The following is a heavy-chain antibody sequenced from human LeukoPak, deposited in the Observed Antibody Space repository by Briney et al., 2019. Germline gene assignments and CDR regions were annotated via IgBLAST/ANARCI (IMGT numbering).Heavy chain of an antibody. CDR1: GYTFTSYG. D-gene: IGHD2-2*01. J-gene: IGHJ5*02. Sequence: ASVKVSCKSSGYTFTSYGIIWVRQAPGQGLDWMGWISSYNGHTNYAQKFQGRVTMTTDTSTSTACMELRSLRSDDTAVYYCARDPGYCSSTNCYAHNWFDPWGQGTLVTVSS. CDR3: ARDPGYCSSTNCYAHNWFDP. CDR2: ISSYNGHT. V-gene: IGHV1-18*01.